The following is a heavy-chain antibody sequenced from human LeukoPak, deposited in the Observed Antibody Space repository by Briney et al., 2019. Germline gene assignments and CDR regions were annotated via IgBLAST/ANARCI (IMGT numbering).Heavy chain of an antibody. CDR2: ITDNGGTS. CDR3: AKLIPYSGWPYDY. Sequence: GGSLRLSCAASGFTFSSYGLSWVRQAPGRGLERVSTITDNGGTSYYADSVKGRFTISRDSSKNMLYLQMHSVRVEDTALYYCAKLIPYSGWPYDYWGQGALVTVSS. J-gene: IGHJ4*02. V-gene: IGHV3-23*01. D-gene: IGHD5-12*01. CDR1: GFTFSSYG.